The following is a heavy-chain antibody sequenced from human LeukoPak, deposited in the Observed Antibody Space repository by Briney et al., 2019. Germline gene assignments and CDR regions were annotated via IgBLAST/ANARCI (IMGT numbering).Heavy chain of an antibody. CDR1: GGSISSGSDY. CDR3: VRDHLAVAGMRLAWFDP. CDR2: IDTSGGT. D-gene: IGHD6-19*01. V-gene: IGHV4-61*09. J-gene: IGHJ5*02. Sequence: SQTLSLTCTVSGGSISSGSDYWSWIRQPAGKGLEWIGHIDTSGGTNYNPSPKSRVTLSVDTPKNQFSLELSSVTAADTAVYYCVRDHLAVAGMRLAWFDPWGQGTVVTVSS.